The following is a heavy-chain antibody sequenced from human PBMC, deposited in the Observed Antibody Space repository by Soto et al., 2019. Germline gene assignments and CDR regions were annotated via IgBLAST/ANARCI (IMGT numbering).Heavy chain of an antibody. CDR2: IGTAGDT. Sequence: EVQLVESGGGLVQPGGSLRLSCAASGFTFSSYDMHWVRQATGKGLEWVSAIGTAGDTYYPGSVKGRFTISRENAKNSLYLQMNSLRAGDTAVYYCARAKYGSGRHYYFDYWGQGTLVTVSS. CDR3: ARAKYGSGRHYYFDY. D-gene: IGHD3-10*01. V-gene: IGHV3-13*04. J-gene: IGHJ4*02. CDR1: GFTFSSYD.